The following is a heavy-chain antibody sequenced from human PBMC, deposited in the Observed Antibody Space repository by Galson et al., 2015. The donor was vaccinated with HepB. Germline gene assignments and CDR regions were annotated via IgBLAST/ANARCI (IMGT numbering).Heavy chain of an antibody. Sequence: LRLSCAASGFTFPYFGMSWVRQAPGKGLEWVSSSTNSGGATYYADSVKDRFTVSRDNSRNTVYLLLDSLRADDTAVYYCARLSKTAVAETDHWGQGTLVTVSS. CDR3: ARLSKTAVAETDH. D-gene: IGHD6-19*01. V-gene: IGHV3-23*01. CDR2: STNSGGAT. J-gene: IGHJ4*02. CDR1: GFTFPYFG.